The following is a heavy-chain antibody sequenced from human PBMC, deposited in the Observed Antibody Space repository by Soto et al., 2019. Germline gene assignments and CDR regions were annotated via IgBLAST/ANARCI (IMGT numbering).Heavy chain of an antibody. Sequence: QVQLVQSGAEVKKPGSSVKVSCKASGGTFSSYPISWVRQAPGKGLEWMGRIIPILDITYYAQRFQGRVTITADKSTSTAYMELSSLSSDDKAVYYCARPASTRTTCGYYFEYWGQGTLVTVSS. V-gene: IGHV1-69*02. CDR1: GGTFSSYP. D-gene: IGHD1-7*01. CDR2: IIPILDIT. CDR3: ARPASTRTTCGYYFEY. J-gene: IGHJ4*02.